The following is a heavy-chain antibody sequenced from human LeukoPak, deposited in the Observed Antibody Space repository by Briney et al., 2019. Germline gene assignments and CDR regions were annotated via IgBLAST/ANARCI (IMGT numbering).Heavy chain of an antibody. CDR3: ARASITMVRGVINNYYYGMDV. CDR2: ISAYNGNT. V-gene: IGHV1-18*01. CDR1: GYTFTSYG. D-gene: IGHD3-10*01. Sequence: ASVKVSCKASGYTFTSYGISWVRQAPGQGLEWMGWISAYNGNTNYAQKLQGRVTMATDTSTSTAYMELRSLRSDDTAVYYCARASITMVRGVINNYYYGMDVWGQGTTVTVSS. J-gene: IGHJ6*02.